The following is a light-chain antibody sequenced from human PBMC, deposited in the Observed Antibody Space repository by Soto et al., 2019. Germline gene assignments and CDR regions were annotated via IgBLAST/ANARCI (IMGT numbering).Light chain of an antibody. Sequence: EIVLTQSPGTLSLSPGERATLSCRASQSVRSSYLAWYQQKPGQAPRLLIYGASSRATGMPDRFSGSGSGPYFTLIISRLEPEDFAVYYCQQYGSSPRTFGQGTKVEIK. CDR2: GAS. V-gene: IGKV3-20*01. J-gene: IGKJ1*01. CDR3: QQYGSSPRT. CDR1: QSVRSSY.